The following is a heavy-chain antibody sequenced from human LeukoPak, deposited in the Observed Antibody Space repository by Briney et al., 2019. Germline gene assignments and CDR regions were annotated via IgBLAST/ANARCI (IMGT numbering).Heavy chain of an antibody. CDR2: INSDGSST. V-gene: IGHV3-74*01. Sequence: PGGSLRLSCAASGFTFSSYWMHWVRQAPGEGLVWVSRINSDGSSTSYADSVKGRFTISRDNAKNTLYLQMNSLRAEDTAVYYCAKAPIYGGNSVCDYWGQGTLVTVSS. D-gene: IGHD4-23*01. CDR3: AKAPIYGGNSVCDY. CDR1: GFTFSSYW. J-gene: IGHJ4*02.